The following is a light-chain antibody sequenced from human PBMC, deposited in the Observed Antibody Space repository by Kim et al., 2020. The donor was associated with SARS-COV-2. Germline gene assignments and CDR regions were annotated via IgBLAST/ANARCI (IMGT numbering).Light chain of an antibody. Sequence: SYELTQPSSVSVSPGQTARITCSGDVLAKKYALWFQQKPGQAPILLIYKDTERPSGIPERFSGSRSGTTVTLTISGAQVEDEADYYCYSAADNKRV. J-gene: IGLJ3*02. CDR2: KDT. CDR3: YSAADNKRV. CDR1: VLAKKY. V-gene: IGLV3-27*01.